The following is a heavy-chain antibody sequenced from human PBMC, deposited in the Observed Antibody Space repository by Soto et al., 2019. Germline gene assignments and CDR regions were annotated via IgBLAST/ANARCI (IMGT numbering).Heavy chain of an antibody. CDR1: GGSISSYY. V-gene: IGHV4-59*01. J-gene: IGHJ3*02. CDR3: AYTAGDAFDI. CDR2: IYYTWST. Sequence: PSETLSLTCTVSGGSISSYYWSWIRQPPGKGLEWIGYIYYTWSTDYNPSLKSRVTISVDTSKNQFSLNLSSVTAVDTSVYYCAYTAGDAFDIWDQGTMVTVSS. D-gene: IGHD5-18*01.